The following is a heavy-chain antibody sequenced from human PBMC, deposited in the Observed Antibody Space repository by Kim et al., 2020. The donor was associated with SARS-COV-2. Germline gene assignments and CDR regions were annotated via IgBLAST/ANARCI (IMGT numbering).Heavy chain of an antibody. CDR3: ARRPMVRGRNWFDP. V-gene: IGHV7-4-1*02. J-gene: IGHJ5*02. CDR1: GYTFTSYA. Sequence: ASVKVSCKASGYTFTSYAMNWVRQAPGQGLEWMGWINTNTGNPTYAQGFTGRFVFSLDTSVSTAYLQISSLKAEDTAVYYCARRPMVRGRNWFDPWGQGTLVTVSS. CDR2: INTNTGNP. D-gene: IGHD3-10*01.